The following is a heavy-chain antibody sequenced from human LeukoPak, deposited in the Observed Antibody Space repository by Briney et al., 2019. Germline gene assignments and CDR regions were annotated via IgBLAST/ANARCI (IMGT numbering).Heavy chain of an antibody. CDR1: GYTFTSYG. Sequence: ASVKVSCKASGYTFTSYGISWVRQAPGQGLEWMGWISAYNGNTNSAQNLQGRVTMTTDTSTSTAYMELRSLRSDDTAVYYCARDPDYLNLLYWRQGTLVTVSS. V-gene: IGHV1-18*01. CDR3: ARDPDYLNLLY. J-gene: IGHJ4*02. CDR2: ISAYNGNT. D-gene: IGHD5-12*01.